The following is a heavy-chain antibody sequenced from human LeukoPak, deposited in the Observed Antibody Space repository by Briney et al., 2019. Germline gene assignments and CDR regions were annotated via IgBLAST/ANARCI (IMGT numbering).Heavy chain of an antibody. V-gene: IGHV3-30*03. D-gene: IGHD2-2*01. CDR2: ILSDGNIK. J-gene: IGHJ4*02. CDR1: GFTFSSYN. CDR3: SRSFCNSTSCPIYFDL. Sequence: GGSLRLSCAASGFTFSSYNMHWVRQAPGKGLEWVAVILSDGNIKHYADSVKGRFTISREYAKNSLFLQMNRVSAGDTAVYYCSRSFCNSTSCPIYFDLWGQGALVTVSS.